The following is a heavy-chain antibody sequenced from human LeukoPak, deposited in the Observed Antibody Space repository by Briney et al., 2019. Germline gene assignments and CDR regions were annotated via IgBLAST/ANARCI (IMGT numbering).Heavy chain of an antibody. CDR3: ARVFLGYCSSTSCYNRWYFDY. D-gene: IGHD2-2*02. J-gene: IGHJ4*02. CDR2: ISSSSSYI. V-gene: IGHV3-21*01. CDR1: GFTFSSYS. Sequence: GGSLRLSCAASGFTFSSYSMNWVRQAPGKGREWVSSISSSSSYIYYADSVKGRFTISRDNAKNSLYLQMNSLRAENTAVYYCARVFLGYCSSTSCYNRWYFDYWGQGTLVTVSS.